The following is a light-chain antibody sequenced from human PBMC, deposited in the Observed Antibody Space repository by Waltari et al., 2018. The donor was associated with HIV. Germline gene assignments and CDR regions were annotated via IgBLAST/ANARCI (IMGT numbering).Light chain of an antibody. CDR1: PGSVSTTYD. CDR3: ALYMGSGVWV. V-gene: IGLV8-61*01. J-gene: IGLJ3*02. Sequence: QTVVTQEPSFSVSPGATVTLTCGLRPGSVSTTYDQSWYQQTPGQAPRTLIYNTDTRSSGVPDRFSGSIVGDKAVLTITGAQADDECDYYCALYMGSGVWVFGGGTTLTVL. CDR2: NTD.